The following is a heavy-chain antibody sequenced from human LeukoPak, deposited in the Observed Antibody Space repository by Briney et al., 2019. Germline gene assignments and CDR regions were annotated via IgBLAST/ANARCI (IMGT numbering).Heavy chain of an antibody. Sequence: QTGGSLRLSCAASGFTFGNYAMSWVRQAPGKGLEWVSSISGSGDTTYYADSVKGRFTISRDNSKNTQYLQMNSLRVEDTAIYYCANGDFLSGYSDYWGQGTLVTVSS. D-gene: IGHD3-3*01. J-gene: IGHJ4*02. CDR2: ISGSGDTT. CDR3: ANGDFLSGYSDY. V-gene: IGHV3-23*01. CDR1: GFTFGNYA.